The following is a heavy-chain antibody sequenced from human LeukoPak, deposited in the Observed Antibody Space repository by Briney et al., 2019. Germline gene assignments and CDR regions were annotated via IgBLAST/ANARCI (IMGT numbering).Heavy chain of an antibody. CDR2: IYTSGST. CDR1: GGSISSYY. V-gene: IGHV4-4*07. D-gene: IGHD3-3*01. J-gene: IGHJ5*02. Sequence: SETLSLTRTVSGGSISSYYWSWIRQPAGKGLEWIGRIYTSGSTNYNPSLKSRVTMSVDTSKNQFSLKLSSVTAADTAVYYCARGRYDFWSGYYDRFDPWGQGTLVTVSS. CDR3: ARGRYDFWSGYYDRFDP.